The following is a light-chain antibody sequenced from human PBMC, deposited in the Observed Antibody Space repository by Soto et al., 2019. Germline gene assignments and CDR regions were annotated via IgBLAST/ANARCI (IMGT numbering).Light chain of an antibody. CDR1: QSVRSN. V-gene: IGKV3-15*01. J-gene: IGKJ5*01. CDR3: QQRTNWL. Sequence: EIVMTQSPATLSVSPGDRATLSCRASQSVRSNLAWYQQKPGQAPRLLIYAASTRATGIPARFSGSGSGTDFTLTISSLEPEDFAVYFCQQRTNWLFGQGTRREIK. CDR2: AAS.